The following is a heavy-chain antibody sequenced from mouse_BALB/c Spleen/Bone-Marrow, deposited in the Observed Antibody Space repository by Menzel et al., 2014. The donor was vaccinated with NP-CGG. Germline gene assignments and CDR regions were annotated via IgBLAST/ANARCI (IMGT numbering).Heavy chain of an antibody. CDR2: IDPANGNT. D-gene: IGHD2-4*01. Sequence: EVQLHQSGAELVKPGASVKLSCTASGFNIKDTYMHWVKQRPEQGLEWIGRIDPANGNTKYDPKFQGKATITADTSSNTAYLQLSSLTSEDTAVYYCATMITDWYFEVWGAGTTFTVSS. J-gene: IGHJ1*01. CDR1: GFNIKDTY. V-gene: IGHV14-3*02. CDR3: ATMITDWYFEV.